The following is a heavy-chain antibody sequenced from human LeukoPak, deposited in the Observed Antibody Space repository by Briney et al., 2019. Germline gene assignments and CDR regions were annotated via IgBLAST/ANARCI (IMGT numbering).Heavy chain of an antibody. CDR2: IKEDGSEK. J-gene: IGHJ4*02. CDR1: GFTFSSYW. CDR3: ARDGYSLYFDY. Sequence: PGGSLRLSCAASGFTFSSYWMSWVRQAPGKGLEWVANIKEDGSEKYYVDSVKGRFTISRDNAKNSLYLQMNSLRAEDTAVYYCARDGYSLYFDYWGQGTLVTVSS. D-gene: IGHD6-13*01. V-gene: IGHV3-7*01.